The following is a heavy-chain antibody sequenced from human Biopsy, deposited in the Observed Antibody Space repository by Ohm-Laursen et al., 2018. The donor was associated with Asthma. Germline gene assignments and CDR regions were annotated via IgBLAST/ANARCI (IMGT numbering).Heavy chain of an antibody. Sequence: SLRPSCAASGFSFDDCAMHWVRQAPGKGLEWVAVISYDGNHKFYEDSVKGRFTISRDNSKNTLYLQMNSLRTEDTAVYYCAKRRRYSGHDNDYWGQGTLVIVSS. D-gene: IGHD5-12*01. V-gene: IGHV3-30*18. CDR2: ISYDGNHK. CDR1: GFSFDDCA. CDR3: AKRRRYSGHDNDY. J-gene: IGHJ4*02.